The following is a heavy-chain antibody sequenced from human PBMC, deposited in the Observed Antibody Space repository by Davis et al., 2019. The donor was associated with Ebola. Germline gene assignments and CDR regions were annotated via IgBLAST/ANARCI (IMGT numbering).Heavy chain of an antibody. Sequence: HTGGSLRLSCAASGFTFSSYSMNWVRQAPGKGLEWVARIDADGPTTSYADFVKGRFTISRDNAKNTLDLQLHSLRAEDTAVYYCARGGQLVQHNWFDSWGQGTLVTVSS. CDR2: IDADGPTT. D-gene: IGHD6-6*01. CDR3: ARGGQLVQHNWFDS. CDR1: GFTFSSYS. J-gene: IGHJ5*01. V-gene: IGHV3-74*01.